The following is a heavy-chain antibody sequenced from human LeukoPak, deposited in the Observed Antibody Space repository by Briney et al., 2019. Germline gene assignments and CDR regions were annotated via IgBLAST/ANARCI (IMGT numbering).Heavy chain of an antibody. D-gene: IGHD2-15*01. CDR3: ATSYCSGGSFYPQYFQH. V-gene: IGHV3-66*02. J-gene: IGHJ1*01. CDR2: LYSGGNT. Sequence: GGSLRLSCAASGFTVSSNYMSWVRQAPGKGLEWVSLLYSGGNTYYADSAKGRFTISRDNSKNTLYLQMNSLRAEDTAVYYCATSYCSGGSFYPQYFQHWGQGTLVTVSS. CDR1: GFTVSSNY.